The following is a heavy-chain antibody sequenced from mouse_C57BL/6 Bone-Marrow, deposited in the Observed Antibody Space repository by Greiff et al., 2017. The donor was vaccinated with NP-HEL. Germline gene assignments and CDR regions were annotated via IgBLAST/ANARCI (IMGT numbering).Heavy chain of an antibody. CDR1: GYTFTSYW. V-gene: IGHV1-59*01. CDR3: ARGGYCYDWYFEV. CDR2: IDPSDSYT. J-gene: IGHJ1*03. Sequence: VQLQQPGAELVRPGTSVKLSCKASGYTFTSYWMHWVKQRPGQGLEWIGVIDPSDSYTNYNQKFKGKATLTVDTSSSTAYMQLSSLTSEDSAVYYCARGGYCYDWYFEVWGTGTTVTVSS. D-gene: IGHD2-12*01.